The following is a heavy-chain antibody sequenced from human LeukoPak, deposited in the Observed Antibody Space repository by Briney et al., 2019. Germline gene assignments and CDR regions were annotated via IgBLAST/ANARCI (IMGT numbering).Heavy chain of an antibody. Sequence: PGGSLRLSCAASGFTVSSNYMSWVRQAPGKGLEWVSVIYSGGSTYYADSVKGRFTISRDNSKNTLYLQMNSLRAEDTAVYYCARAYYDILTGYYHFDYWGQGTLVTVSS. J-gene: IGHJ4*02. CDR3: ARAYYDILTGYYHFDY. V-gene: IGHV3-53*01. CDR1: GFTVSSNY. CDR2: IYSGGST. D-gene: IGHD3-9*01.